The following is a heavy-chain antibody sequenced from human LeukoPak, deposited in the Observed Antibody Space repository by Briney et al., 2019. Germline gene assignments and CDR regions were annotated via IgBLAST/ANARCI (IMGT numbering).Heavy chain of an antibody. CDR1: GFTFSTFA. CDR3: TTYRQVLLPFES. D-gene: IGHD2-8*02. V-gene: IGHV3-23*01. Sequence: GGSLRLSCAASGFTFSTFAMIWVRQPPGKGLEWVSSIFPSGGEIHYADSVRGRFTISRDNSKSTLSLQMNSLRAEDTAIYYCTTYRQVLLPFESWGQGTLVTVSS. J-gene: IGHJ4*02. CDR2: IFPSGGEI.